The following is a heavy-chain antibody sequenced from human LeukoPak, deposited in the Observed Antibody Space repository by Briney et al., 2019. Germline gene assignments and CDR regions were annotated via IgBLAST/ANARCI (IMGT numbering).Heavy chain of an antibody. V-gene: IGHV3-23*01. CDR2: ISGSGGST. J-gene: IGHJ4*02. CDR3: AKGALRCSSSTSCYTPGRLAFDY. D-gene: IGHD2-2*02. CDR1: GFTFSSYS. Sequence: GGSLRLSCAASGFTFSSYSMSWVRQAPGKGLEWVSAISGSGGSTYYADSVKGRFTISRDSSKNTLYLQMNSLRAEDTAVYYWAKGALRCSSSTSCYTPGRLAFDYWGQGTLVTVSS.